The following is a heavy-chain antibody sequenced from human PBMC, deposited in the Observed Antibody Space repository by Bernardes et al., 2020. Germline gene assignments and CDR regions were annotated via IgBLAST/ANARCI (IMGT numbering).Heavy chain of an antibody. CDR3: AREGESSSWTGGWFDP. Sequence: GGSLRLSCAASGFTFSSYWMSWVRQAPGKGLEWVANIKQDGSEKYYVDSVKGRFTISRDNAKNSLYLQMNSLRAEDTAVYYCAREGESSSWTGGWFDPWGQGTLVTVSS. J-gene: IGHJ5*02. CDR1: GFTFSSYW. D-gene: IGHD6-6*01. V-gene: IGHV3-7*01. CDR2: IKQDGSEK.